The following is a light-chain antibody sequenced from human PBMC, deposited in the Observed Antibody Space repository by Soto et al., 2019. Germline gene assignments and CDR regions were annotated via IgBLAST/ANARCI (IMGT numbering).Light chain of an antibody. V-gene: IGKV3-20*01. J-gene: IGKJ1*01. CDR2: STS. CDR1: QSVDNHY. Sequence: IVLTQAPGTLSLSPGEGATPSCRSSQSVDNHYIAWFQQNPGQAPRLLIYSTSTRPPGIPDRFSGSGSGTDFTLTISRLEPEDFAVYYCQHYGRSPPWTFGQGTKVDIK. CDR3: QHYGRSPPWT.